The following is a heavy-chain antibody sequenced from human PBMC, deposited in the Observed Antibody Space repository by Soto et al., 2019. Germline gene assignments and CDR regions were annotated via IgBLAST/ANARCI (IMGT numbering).Heavy chain of an antibody. CDR1: GYSISSSNW. Sequence: SETLSLTCAVSGYSISSSNWWGWIRQPPGKGLEWIGYIYYSGSTYYNPSLKSRVTISVDTSKNQFSLKLSSVTAADTAVYYCARRRVVVAAPGGMDVWGQGTTVTVSS. CDR3: ARRRVVVAAPGGMDV. J-gene: IGHJ6*02. V-gene: IGHV4-28*01. CDR2: IYYSGST. D-gene: IGHD2-15*01.